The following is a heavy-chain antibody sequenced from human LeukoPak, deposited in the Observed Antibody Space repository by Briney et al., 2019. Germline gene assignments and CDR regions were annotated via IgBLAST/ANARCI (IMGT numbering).Heavy chain of an antibody. D-gene: IGHD1-26*01. CDR2: IYYSGST. Sequence: SETLSLTCTVSGGSISSYYWSWIRQPPGKGLEWIGYIYYSGSTNYNPSLKSRVTISVDTSKNQFSLKLSSVTAADTAVYYCARHIVGARAPFDYWGQGTLVTVSS. CDR1: GGSISSYY. CDR3: ARHIVGARAPFDY. J-gene: IGHJ4*02. V-gene: IGHV4-59*08.